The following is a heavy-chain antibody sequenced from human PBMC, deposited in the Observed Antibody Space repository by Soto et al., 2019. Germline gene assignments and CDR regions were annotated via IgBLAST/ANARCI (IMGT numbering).Heavy chain of an antibody. V-gene: IGHV1-69*13. CDR1: GGSFSSYA. D-gene: IGHD3-22*01. J-gene: IGHJ3*02. Sequence: SVKVSCKASGGSFSSYAISWVRQAPGQGLEWMGGIIPIFGTANYAQKFQGRVTITADESTSTAYMELSSLRSEDTAVYYCARVLKGYYDSSGYAFDIWGQGTMVTVSS. CDR3: ARVLKGYYDSSGYAFDI. CDR2: IIPIFGTA.